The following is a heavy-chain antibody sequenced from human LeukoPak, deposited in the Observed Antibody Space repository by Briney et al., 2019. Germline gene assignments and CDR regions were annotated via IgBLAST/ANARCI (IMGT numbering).Heavy chain of an antibody. Sequence: SETLSLTCAVSGGSISSSNWWSWVRQPPGKGLEWIGYIYYSGSTNYNPSLKSRVTISVDTSKNQFSLKLSSVTAADTAVYYCASHSSSWPPPFDYWGQGTLVTVSS. CDR2: IYYSGST. CDR3: ASHSSSWPPPFDY. J-gene: IGHJ4*02. D-gene: IGHD6-13*01. CDR1: GGSISSSNW. V-gene: IGHV4-4*02.